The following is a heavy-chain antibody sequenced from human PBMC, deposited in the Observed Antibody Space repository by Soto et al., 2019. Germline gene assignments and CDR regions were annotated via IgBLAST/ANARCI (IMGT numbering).Heavy chain of an antibody. CDR3: ARLNYYGSGSYYNVRWFDP. J-gene: IGHJ5*02. Sequence: QVQLVQSGAEVKKPRASVKVSCKASGYTFTSYGISWVRQAPGQGLEWMGWISAYNGNTNYAQKLQGRVTMTTDTTTSTAYMERMSVRSDDTAVYYCARLNYYGSGSYYNVRWFDPWVQGTLVTVSS. CDR1: GYTFTSYG. V-gene: IGHV1-18*01. CDR2: ISAYNGNT. D-gene: IGHD3-10*01.